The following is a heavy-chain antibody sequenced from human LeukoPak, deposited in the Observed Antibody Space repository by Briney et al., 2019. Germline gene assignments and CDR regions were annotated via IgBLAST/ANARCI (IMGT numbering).Heavy chain of an antibody. V-gene: IGHV4-59*01. CDR1: GGSISSNY. D-gene: IGHD1-26*01. CDR2: IDSSGNT. Sequence: SETLSLTCTVSGGSISSNYWSWTRQPPGKALEWIGGIDSSGNTKYNPSLKSRVTISVDTSRNQFSLKLTSVTATDTAVYYCARGRLSSAYSALLYWGQGALVTVSS. CDR3: ARGRLSSAYSALLY. J-gene: IGHJ4*02.